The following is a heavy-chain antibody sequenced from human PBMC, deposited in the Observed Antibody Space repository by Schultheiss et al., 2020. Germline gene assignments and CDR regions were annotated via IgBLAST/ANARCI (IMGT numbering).Heavy chain of an antibody. D-gene: IGHD3-3*01. V-gene: IGHV3-33*08. J-gene: IGHJ6*02. Sequence: GGSLRLSCAASGFTFSSYGMHWVRQAPGKGLEWVAVIWYDGSNKYYADSVKGRFTISRDNSKNTLYLQMNSLRAEDTAVYYCARDFGVVGGENYYYGMDVWGQGTTVTVSS. CDR1: GFTFSSYG. CDR3: ARDFGVVGGENYYYGMDV. CDR2: IWYDGSNK.